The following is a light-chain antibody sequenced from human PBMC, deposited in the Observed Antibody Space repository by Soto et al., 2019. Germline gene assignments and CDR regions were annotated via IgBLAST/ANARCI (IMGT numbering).Light chain of an antibody. CDR2: GAS. J-gene: IGKJ2*01. CDR3: QQYNNLYT. CDR1: QSVSSN. V-gene: IGKV3-15*01. Sequence: EIVMTQSPATLSVSPGERATISCRASQSVSSNLAWYQQKPGQAPRLLIYGASNRATVIPARFSGSGSGTEFTLTISSLQSEDFAVYYCQQYNNLYTFGQGTKLEIK.